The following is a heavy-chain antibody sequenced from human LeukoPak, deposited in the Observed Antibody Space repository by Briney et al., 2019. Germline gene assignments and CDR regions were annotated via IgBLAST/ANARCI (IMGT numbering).Heavy chain of an antibody. Sequence: GGSLRLSCAASGFTFSSYAMHWVRQAPGKGLEWVGRIKSKTDGGTTDYAAPVKGRFTISRDDSKNTLYLQMNSLKTEDTAVYYCTTDPDYYDSSGQVYWGQGTLVTVSS. V-gene: IGHV3-15*01. CDR2: IKSKTDGGTT. D-gene: IGHD3-22*01. CDR3: TTDPDYYDSSGQVY. J-gene: IGHJ4*02. CDR1: GFTFSSYA.